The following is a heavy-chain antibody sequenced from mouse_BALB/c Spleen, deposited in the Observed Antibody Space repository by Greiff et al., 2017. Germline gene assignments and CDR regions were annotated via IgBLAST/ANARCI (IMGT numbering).Heavy chain of an antibody. D-gene: IGHD2-4*01. V-gene: IGHV14-3*02. CDR2: IDPANGNT. CDR1: GFNIKDTY. Sequence: VQLKESGAELVKPGASVKLSCTASGFNIKDTYMHWVKQRPEQGLEWIGRIDPANGNTKYDPKFQGKATITADTSSNTAYLQLSSLTSEDTAVYYCAFYYDYDNYAMDYWGQGTSVTVSS. CDR3: AFYYDYDNYAMDY. J-gene: IGHJ4*01.